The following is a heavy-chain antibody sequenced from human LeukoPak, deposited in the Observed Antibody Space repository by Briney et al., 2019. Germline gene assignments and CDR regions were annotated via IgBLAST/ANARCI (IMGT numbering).Heavy chain of an antibody. CDR3: ARERSGYDSHLYCYYYMDV. CDR2: IYTSGST. D-gene: IGHD5-12*01. V-gene: IGHV4-4*07. Sequence: SETLSRACTVSAVSINSYYWSWIRQPAGNGLEWIGRIYTSGSTNSNPSLRRLVTMSVDTSKNQFSLKLRSVTAADTAVYYCARERSGYDSHLYCYYYMDVWGKGNTVTVSS. J-gene: IGHJ6*03. CDR1: AVSINSYY.